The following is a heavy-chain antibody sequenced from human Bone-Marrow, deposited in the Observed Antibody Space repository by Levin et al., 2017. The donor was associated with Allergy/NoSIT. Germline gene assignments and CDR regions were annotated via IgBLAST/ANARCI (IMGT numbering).Heavy chain of an antibody. CDR3: ARLDYYDSNQMDV. CDR1: GFTFSLYW. V-gene: IGHV3-7*01. J-gene: IGHJ6*02. D-gene: IGHD3-3*01. Sequence: GGSLRLSCAASGFTFSLYWMSWVRQAPGKGLEWVANIKQDGSAKYYVDSVKGRFTMSRDNAKNSLFIQMNSLRAEDSGVYYCARLDYYDSNQMDVWGQGTTVTVSS. CDR2: IKQDGSAK.